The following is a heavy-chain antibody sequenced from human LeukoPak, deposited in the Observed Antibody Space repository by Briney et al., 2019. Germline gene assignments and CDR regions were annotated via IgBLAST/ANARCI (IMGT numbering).Heavy chain of an antibody. CDR3: ARVSYDSSGYDY. Sequence: TSGTLSLTCAASGGSISSSNWWSWVRQPPGKGLEWIGEITNYNPSLKSRVTISVDKSKNQFSLKLSSVTAAVTAVYYCARVSYDSSGYDYWGQGTLVTVSS. V-gene: IGHV4-4*02. CDR2: IT. J-gene: IGHJ4*02. CDR1: GGSISSSNW. D-gene: IGHD3-22*01.